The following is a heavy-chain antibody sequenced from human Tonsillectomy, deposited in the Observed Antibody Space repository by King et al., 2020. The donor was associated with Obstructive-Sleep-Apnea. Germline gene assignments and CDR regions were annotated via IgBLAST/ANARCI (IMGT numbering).Heavy chain of an antibody. D-gene: IGHD3-10*01. J-gene: IGHJ4*02. V-gene: IGHV4-31*03. CDR2: IYYSGST. CDR3: ARINYYGAGNYYNGLRSAADY. Sequence: QVQLQESGPGVMKPSQTLSLTCTVSGDSISSGGSYWTWIRQHPGKGLEWIGNIYYSGSTYYNPSLKSRVSISVDTSKNQFSLKMDSVTAADTAVYYCARINYYGAGNYYNGLRSAADYWGQGSLVTVSS. CDR1: GDSISSGGSY.